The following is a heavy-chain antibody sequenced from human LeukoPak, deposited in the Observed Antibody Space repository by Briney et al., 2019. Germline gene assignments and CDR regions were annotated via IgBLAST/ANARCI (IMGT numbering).Heavy chain of an antibody. J-gene: IGHJ4*02. Sequence: GGSLRLSCAASGFTFSSSAMSWVRQAPGTGLEWVSPFCGIGGRTYYADSARGGFTLSRDTSKNTRYLQMNSLRAEDTAVYYCAKVDDNGYWGQGTLVTVSS. CDR3: AKVDDNGY. D-gene: IGHD1-1*01. CDR1: GFTFSSSA. CDR2: FCGIGGRT. V-gene: IGHV3-23*01.